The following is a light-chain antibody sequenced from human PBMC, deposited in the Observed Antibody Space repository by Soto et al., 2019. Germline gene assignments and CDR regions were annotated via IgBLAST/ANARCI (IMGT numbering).Light chain of an antibody. CDR1: QSVSNNY. CDR3: QQYGGSPRT. V-gene: IGKV3-20*01. Sequence: EIVLTQSPGTLSLSPGERATLSCRASQSVSNNYLAWYQQKPGQAPRLLIYGASSRATGIPERFSGSGSGTEFTLTITRLEPEDFAVFYCQQYGGSPRTFGQGTRVEIK. J-gene: IGKJ1*01. CDR2: GAS.